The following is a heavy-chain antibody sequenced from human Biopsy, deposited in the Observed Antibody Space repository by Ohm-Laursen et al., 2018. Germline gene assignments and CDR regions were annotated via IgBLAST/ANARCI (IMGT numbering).Heavy chain of an antibody. Sequence: VASVKVSCKASGYTFTSYDITWVRQASGQGPEWIGWLNPVSGNSNFGQKFRGRVTVTSDTSISTAYMELSGLTSDDTATYYCGRAVRNQLLTDPQGQGTLVTVTS. CDR1: GYTFTSYD. D-gene: IGHD1-7*01. V-gene: IGHV1-8*01. CDR2: LNPVSGNS. J-gene: IGHJ5*02. CDR3: GRAVRNQLLTDP.